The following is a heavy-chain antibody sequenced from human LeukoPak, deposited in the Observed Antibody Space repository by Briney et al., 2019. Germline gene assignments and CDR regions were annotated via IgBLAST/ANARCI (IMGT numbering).Heavy chain of an antibody. CDR1: GFTLSTYW. Sequence: GGSLRLSCEASGFTLSTYWMNWGRQVPGKGLDWVANINPDGSGKRYVDSVKGRFTIARDNADNSLSLQMNSLRAEDTAVYYCASWGAGGNSWGQGTPVTVSS. J-gene: IGHJ4*02. CDR3: ASWGAGGNS. V-gene: IGHV3-7*01. CDR2: INPDGSGK. D-gene: IGHD3-16*01.